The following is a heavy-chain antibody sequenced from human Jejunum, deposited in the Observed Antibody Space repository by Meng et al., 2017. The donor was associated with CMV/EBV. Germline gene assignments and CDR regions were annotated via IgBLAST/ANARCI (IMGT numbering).Heavy chain of an antibody. Sequence: YGIRWVRQMPGERLAWQGLISPGSWDNKYQPSFQSQVSHSVDQSINTAYLQWSSLKASDNAIYYCARKHYDFWTGSYTGNSYFDYWGQGTLVTVSS. CDR2: ISPGSWDN. D-gene: IGHD3/OR15-3a*01. V-gene: IGHV5-51*01. CDR1: YG. J-gene: IGHJ4*02. CDR3: ARKHYDFWTGSYTGNSYFDY.